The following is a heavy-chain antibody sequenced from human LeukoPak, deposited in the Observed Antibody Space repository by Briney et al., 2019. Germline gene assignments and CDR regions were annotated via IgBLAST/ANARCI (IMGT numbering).Heavy chain of an antibody. CDR1: GFTFNTFN. CDR2: ISASGGTT. Sequence: GGSLRLSCAASGFTFNTFNMNWVRQAPGKGLEWVSAISASGGTTYYEDSVKGRFTISRDNSKNTVHLQMNSLRAEDTAVYYCANLYGDSSNGMDVWGQGTTVTVSS. V-gene: IGHV3-23*01. D-gene: IGHD4-17*01. J-gene: IGHJ6*02. CDR3: ANLYGDSSNGMDV.